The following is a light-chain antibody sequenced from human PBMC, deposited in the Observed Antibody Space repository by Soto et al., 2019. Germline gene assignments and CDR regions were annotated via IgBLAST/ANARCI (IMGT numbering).Light chain of an antibody. CDR1: SSDVGGYNY. J-gene: IGLJ1*01. CDR2: EVT. V-gene: IGLV2-14*01. CDR3: SSYTSSSTYV. Sequence: QSALTQPASVSGSPGQSITISCTGTSSDVGGYNYVSWYQQHPGKAPKLMIYEVTNRPSGVSNRFSGYKSANTASLTISGLQTEDEADYYCSSYTSSSTYVFGTGTKLTVL.